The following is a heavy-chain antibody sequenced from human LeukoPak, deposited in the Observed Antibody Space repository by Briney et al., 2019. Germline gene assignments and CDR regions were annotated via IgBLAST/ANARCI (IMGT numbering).Heavy chain of an antibody. Sequence: ASVTVSCTASGGTFSSYAISWVRQAPGPGLEWMGGIIPIFGTANYAQKFQGRVTITTDESTSTAYMELSSLRSEDTAVYYCARGIELDYYYMDVWGKGTTVTVSS. J-gene: IGHJ6*03. CDR3: ARGIELDYYYMDV. D-gene: IGHD1-7*01. CDR2: IIPIFGTA. CDR1: GGTFSSYA. V-gene: IGHV1-69*05.